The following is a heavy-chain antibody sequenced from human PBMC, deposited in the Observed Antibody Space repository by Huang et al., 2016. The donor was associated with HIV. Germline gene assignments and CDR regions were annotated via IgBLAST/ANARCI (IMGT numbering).Heavy chain of an antibody. Sequence: QVQLVQSGAGVKKPGASVKVSCKPSGYTFADYFIHWVRQATGQGLEWMAWLNPKNGATNYAQKFLGRVTVTGDKSINTAYMEFSGLTSDDTDNYYCTRDGVAPDEEFDYWGQGTLIIVSS. J-gene: IGHJ4*02. CDR2: LNPKNGAT. V-gene: IGHV1-2*02. CDR1: GYTFADYF. D-gene: IGHD5-12*01. CDR3: TRDGVAPDEEFDY.